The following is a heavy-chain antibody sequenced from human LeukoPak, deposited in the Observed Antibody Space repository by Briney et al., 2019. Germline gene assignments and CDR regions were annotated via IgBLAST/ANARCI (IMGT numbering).Heavy chain of an antibody. CDR1: GGSVSTYY. CDR3: ARLGIQLWPYYGMDV. J-gene: IGHJ6*02. CDR2: ISYSGGT. Sequence: SETLSLTCTVSGGSVSTYYWSWIRQPPGKGLEWIGYISYSGGTNYNPSLKSRVTISLDTSKNQFSLKLSSVTAADTAVYYCARLGIQLWPYYGMDVWGQGTTVTVSS. D-gene: IGHD5-18*01. V-gene: IGHV4-59*02.